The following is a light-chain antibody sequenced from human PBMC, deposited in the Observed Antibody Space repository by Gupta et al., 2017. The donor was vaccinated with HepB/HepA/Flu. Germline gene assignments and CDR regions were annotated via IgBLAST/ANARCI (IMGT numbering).Light chain of an antibody. CDR1: RYNIGNNT. Sequence: GQRVTFSCSGSRYNIGNNTVNWYQQLPGAAPKLLIDSDNHRPSGVVDRFSGSKSGTSASLAIGGLQSEDEADYYCATWDDSLNGYVFGTGTKVTVL. V-gene: IGLV1-44*01. CDR3: ATWDDSLNGYV. CDR2: SDN. J-gene: IGLJ1*01.